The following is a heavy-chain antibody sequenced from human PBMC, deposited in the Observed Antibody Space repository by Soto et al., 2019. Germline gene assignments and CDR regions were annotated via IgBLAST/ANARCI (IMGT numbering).Heavy chain of an antibody. D-gene: IGHD3-22*01. V-gene: IGHV5-10-1*01. CDR1: GYSFTSYW. J-gene: IGHJ4*02. Sequence: PGESLKISCKGSGYSFTSYWISWVRQMPGKGLEWMGRIDPSDSYTNYSPSFQGHVTISAVKSISTAYLQWSSLKASDTAMYYCARGQSYDSSGYYFYWGQGTLVTAPQ. CDR2: IDPSDSYT. CDR3: ARGQSYDSSGYYFY.